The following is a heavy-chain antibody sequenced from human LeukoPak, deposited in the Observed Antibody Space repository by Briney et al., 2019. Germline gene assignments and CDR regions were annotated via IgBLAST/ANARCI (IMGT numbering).Heavy chain of an antibody. CDR2: IRHDGSIK. D-gene: IGHD3-16*01. CDR3: AKDSLADIDY. J-gene: IGHJ4*02. V-gene: IGHV3-30*02. Sequence: PGGSLRLSCAASGFIFSTYGMYRVRHAPGKGLEWVAFIRHDGSIKNYADSVKGRSTISRDNSKNTLYLQMNSLRAEDTAVYYCAKDSLADIDYWGQGTLVTVSS. CDR1: GFIFSTYG.